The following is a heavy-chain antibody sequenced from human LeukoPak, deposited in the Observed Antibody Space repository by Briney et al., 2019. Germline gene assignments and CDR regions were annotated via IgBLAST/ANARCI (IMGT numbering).Heavy chain of an antibody. CDR2: INSGGDT. D-gene: IGHD3-16*02. Sequence: PGESLRLSCAASGSNITYNYMTRVRQAPGKGLEWVSLINSGGDTYYADSLKGRTTVSRDTSNNALFLQMSGLRPEDTAVYYCARTSFYYDMDVWGQGTTVTVSS. CDR3: ARTSFYYDMDV. CDR1: GSNITYNY. V-gene: IGHV3-53*05. J-gene: IGHJ6*02.